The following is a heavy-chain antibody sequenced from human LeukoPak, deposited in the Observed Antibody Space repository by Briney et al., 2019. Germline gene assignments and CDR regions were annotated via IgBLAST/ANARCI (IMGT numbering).Heavy chain of an antibody. CDR2: INPSGGIT. CDR3: AGELTVTTKSPLDY. Sequence: ASVKVSCKASGYTLTSYYMHWVRQAPGQGLEWMGIINPSGGITSYAQKFQGRVTMTRDTSTSTVYMELSSLRSEDTAVYYCAGELTVTTKSPLDYWGQGTLVTVSS. D-gene: IGHD4-17*01. J-gene: IGHJ4*02. CDR1: GYTLTSYY. V-gene: IGHV1-46*01.